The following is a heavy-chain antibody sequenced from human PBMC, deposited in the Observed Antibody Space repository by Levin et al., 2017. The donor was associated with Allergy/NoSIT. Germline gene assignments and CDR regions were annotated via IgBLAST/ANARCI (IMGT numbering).Heavy chain of an antibody. V-gene: IGHV3-74*01. Sequence: GGSLRLSCAASGFTFSNYWMHWVRQAPGKGLVWVSHINSDGSNTNYADSVKGRFTISRDNAKNTLYLQMNSLRDEDTAVYYCARGGCGSTSCLDNWGQGTLVTVSP. CDR3: ARGGCGSTSCLDN. CDR2: INSDGSNT. D-gene: IGHD2-2*01. J-gene: IGHJ4*02. CDR1: GFTFSNYW.